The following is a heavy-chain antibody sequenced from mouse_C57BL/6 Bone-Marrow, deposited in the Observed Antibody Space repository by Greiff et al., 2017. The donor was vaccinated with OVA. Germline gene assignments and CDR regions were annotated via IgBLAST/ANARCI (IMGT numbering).Heavy chain of an antibody. CDR3: ARGNYGNPYYAMDY. D-gene: IGHD2-1*01. Sequence: QVQLKQPGAELVKPGASVKLSCKASGYTFTSYWMQWVKQRPGQGLEWIGEIDPSDSYTNYNQKFKGKATLTVDTSSSTAYMQLSSLTSEDSAVYYCARGNYGNPYYAMDYWGQGTSVTVSS. J-gene: IGHJ4*01. CDR2: IDPSDSYT. CDR1: GYTFTSYW. V-gene: IGHV1-50*01.